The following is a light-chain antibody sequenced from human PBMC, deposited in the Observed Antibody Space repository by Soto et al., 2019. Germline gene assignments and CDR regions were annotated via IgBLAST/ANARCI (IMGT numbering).Light chain of an antibody. CDR2: DAS. V-gene: IGKV1-5*01. Sequence: QSPATVSASVGDRVTITCRASQSISSWLAWYQQKPGKAPKLLIYDASSLESGVPSRFSGSGSGTESTLACSSLKPADFATHSCRHSTRYPWTFGQGTKVDI. CDR1: QSISSW. CDR3: RHSTRYPWT. J-gene: IGKJ1*01.